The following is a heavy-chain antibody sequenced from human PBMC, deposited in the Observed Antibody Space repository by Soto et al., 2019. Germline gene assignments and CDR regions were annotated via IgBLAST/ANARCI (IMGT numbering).Heavy chain of an antibody. CDR1: GFPFSSYG. J-gene: IGHJ4*02. Sequence: GGSLRLSCAASGFPFSSYGMHWVRQSPGKGLEWVAVISYDGSNKYYADSVKGRFTISRDNSKNTLYLQMNSLRAEDTAVYYCAKGIQLEDYWGQGTLVTVSS. D-gene: IGHD5-18*01. CDR3: AKGIQLEDY. CDR2: ISYDGSNK. V-gene: IGHV3-30*18.